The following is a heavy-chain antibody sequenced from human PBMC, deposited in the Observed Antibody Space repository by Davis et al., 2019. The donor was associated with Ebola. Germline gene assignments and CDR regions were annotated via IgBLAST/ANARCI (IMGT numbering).Heavy chain of an antibody. CDR1: GCTFSSYA. J-gene: IGHJ3*02. V-gene: IGHV1-69*06. Sequence: AASVKVSCKASGCTFSSYAISWVRQAPGQGLEWMGGIIPIFGTANYAQKFQGRVTITADKSTSTAYMELSSLRSEDTAVYYCAREMRGRIADDDAFDIWGQGTMVTVSS. CDR2: IIPIFGTA. D-gene: IGHD6-13*01. CDR3: AREMRGRIADDDAFDI.